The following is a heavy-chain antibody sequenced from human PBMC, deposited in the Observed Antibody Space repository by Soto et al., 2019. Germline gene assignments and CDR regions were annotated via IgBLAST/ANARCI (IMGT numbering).Heavy chain of an antibody. D-gene: IGHD3-22*01. CDR2: IIPSTANT. J-gene: IGHJ4*02. V-gene: IGHV1-18*01. CDR3: ARGPPSYYDSSGYYKYFDY. CDR1: GDTFSTYT. Sequence: ASVKVSCKASGDTFSTYTITWMRQAPGQGLEWMGGIIPSTANTKYAQKLQGRVTMTTDKSTSTAYMELRSLRSDDTAVYYCARGPPSYYDSSGYYKYFDYGGQGTLVTVSS.